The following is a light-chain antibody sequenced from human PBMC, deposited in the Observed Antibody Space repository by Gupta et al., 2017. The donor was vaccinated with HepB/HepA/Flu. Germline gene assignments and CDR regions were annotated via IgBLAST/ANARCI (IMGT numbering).Light chain of an antibody. CDR1: QDINNY. CDR3: QQYDNLPFT. Sequence: DIQMTQSPSSLSASVRDRVAITCQASQDINNYLNWYQQRPGKAPKLLIYDASSLEEGVPSRFSGSRSGTDFTFTISSLQPEDVGTYYCQQYDNLPFTFGGGTKV. J-gene: IGKJ4*01. V-gene: IGKV1-33*01. CDR2: DAS.